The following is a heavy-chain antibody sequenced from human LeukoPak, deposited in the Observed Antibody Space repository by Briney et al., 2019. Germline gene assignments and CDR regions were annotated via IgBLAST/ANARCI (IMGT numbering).Heavy chain of an antibody. D-gene: IGHD2-8*02. CDR1: GGSISRGSYY. Sequence: SETLSLTCTVSGGSISRGSYYWSWIRQPPEKGLEWIGYIYYSGSTNYNPSLKSRVTISVDTSKNQFSLKLSSVTAADTAVYYCARDTGNWFDPWGQGTPVTVSS. V-gene: IGHV4-61*01. J-gene: IGHJ5*02. CDR2: IYYSGST. CDR3: ARDTGNWFDP.